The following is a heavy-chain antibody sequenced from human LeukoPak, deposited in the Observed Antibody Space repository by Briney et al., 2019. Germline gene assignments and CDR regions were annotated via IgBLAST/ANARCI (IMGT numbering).Heavy chain of an antibody. CDR1: DGSISTHY. Sequence: PSQTLSLTCSVSDGSISTHYWTRIRQPPGKGLEWIGYIYKSGSTKYNPFLKSRVSFSLDTTKNQLSLKLTSVTAADTAVYYCARGGVGYYYMDVWGKGTTVIVSS. D-gene: IGHD3-16*01. CDR3: ARGGVGYYYMDV. V-gene: IGHV4-59*11. CDR2: IYKSGST. J-gene: IGHJ6*03.